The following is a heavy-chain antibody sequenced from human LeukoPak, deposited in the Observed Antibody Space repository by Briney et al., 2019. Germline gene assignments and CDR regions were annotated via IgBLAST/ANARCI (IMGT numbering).Heavy chain of an antibody. CDR1: GGSISSGGYY. CDR2: INHSGST. V-gene: IGHV4-39*07. Sequence: SETLSLTCTVSGGSISSGGYYWSWIRQPPGKGLEWIGEINHSGSTNYNPSLKSRVTISVDTSKNQFSLKLSSVTAADTAMYYCARDYYYDSSGYDYWGQGTLVTVSS. D-gene: IGHD3-22*01. J-gene: IGHJ4*02. CDR3: ARDYYYDSSGYDY.